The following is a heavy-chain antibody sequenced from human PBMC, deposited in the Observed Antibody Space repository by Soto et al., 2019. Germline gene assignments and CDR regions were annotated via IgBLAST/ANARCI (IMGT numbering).Heavy chain of an antibody. CDR1: GFTFSTYW. Sequence: EVQLVESGGGLVQRGGSLRLSCAASGFTFSTYWMTWVRQAPGKGLEWVANINPDGSDKNYVDSVKGRFTISRDNVKNSLYLQVNSLRAEDTALYYCVRARIDLWGRGTLVTVSS. V-gene: IGHV3-7*01. CDR2: INPDGSDK. CDR3: VRARIDL. J-gene: IGHJ2*01.